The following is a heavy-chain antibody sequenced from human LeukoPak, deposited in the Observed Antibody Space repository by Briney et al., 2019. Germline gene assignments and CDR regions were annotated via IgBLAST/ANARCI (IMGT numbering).Heavy chain of an antibody. D-gene: IGHD6-19*01. CDR2: ISAYNGNT. J-gene: IGHJ4*02. CDR3: ARGRWLAETYYFDY. V-gene: IGHV1-18*04. Sequence: ASVKVSCKASGYTFTSYGISWVRQAPGQGLEWMGWISAYNGNTNYAQRLQGRVTMTTDTSTSTAYMELRSLRSDDTAVYYCARGRWLAETYYFDYWGQGTLVTVSS. CDR1: GYTFTSYG.